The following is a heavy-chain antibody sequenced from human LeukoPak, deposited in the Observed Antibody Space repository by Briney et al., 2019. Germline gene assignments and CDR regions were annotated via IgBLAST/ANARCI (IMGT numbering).Heavy chain of an antibody. CDR2: INPNSGGT. D-gene: IGHD6-19*01. CDR1: GYTFTGYY. Sequence: ASVKVSXKASGYTFTGYYMHWVRQAPGQGLEWMGWINPNSGGTNYAQKFQGRVTMTRDTSISTAYMELSRLRSDDTAVYYCARDIAVADSGDYWGQGTLVTVSS. J-gene: IGHJ4*02. V-gene: IGHV1-2*02. CDR3: ARDIAVADSGDY.